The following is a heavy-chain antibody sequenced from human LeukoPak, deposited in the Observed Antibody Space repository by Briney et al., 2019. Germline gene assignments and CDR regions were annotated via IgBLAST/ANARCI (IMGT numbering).Heavy chain of an antibody. CDR2: IYNDGTI. CDR3: ATTGVKGFGVGLFDY. V-gene: IGHV3-66*01. Sequence: PGGSPRLSCVPSGLTVSSNYMTWVRQAPGKGLEWVSVIYNDGTIKYAESVKGRFTISRDNSRNTAYLQMNSLRVEDTAVYYCATTGVKGFGVGLFDYWGQGTLVTVSS. CDR1: GLTVSSNY. J-gene: IGHJ4*02. D-gene: IGHD3-10*01.